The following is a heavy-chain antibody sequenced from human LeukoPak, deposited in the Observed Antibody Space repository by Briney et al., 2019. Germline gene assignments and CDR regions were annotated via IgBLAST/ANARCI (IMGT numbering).Heavy chain of an antibody. CDR1: GFTFNDYG. CDR3: ANLVWGSYRYADPAFDY. Sequence: PGGSLRLSCAASGFTFNDYGMTWVRQAPGKGLEWVSAISGSGGSTYYADSVKGRFTISRDNSRNTLYLQMSSLRAEDTAVYYCANLVWGSYRYADPAFDYWGQGTLVTVSS. V-gene: IGHV3-23*01. J-gene: IGHJ4*02. CDR2: ISGSGGST. D-gene: IGHD3-16*02.